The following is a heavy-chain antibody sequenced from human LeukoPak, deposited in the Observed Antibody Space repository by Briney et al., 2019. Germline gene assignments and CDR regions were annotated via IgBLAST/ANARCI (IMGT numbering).Heavy chain of an antibody. CDR2: MNPNSGNT. D-gene: IGHD2-2*01. J-gene: IGHJ4*02. CDR3: ARATCSSTSCYDYFDY. Sequence: ASVKVSCKASGYTFTSYGINWVRQATGQGLEWMGWMNPNSGNTGYAQKFQGRVTMTRNTSISTAYMELSSLRSEDTAVYYCARATCSSTSCYDYFDYWGQGTLVTVSS. V-gene: IGHV1-8*02. CDR1: GYTFTSYG.